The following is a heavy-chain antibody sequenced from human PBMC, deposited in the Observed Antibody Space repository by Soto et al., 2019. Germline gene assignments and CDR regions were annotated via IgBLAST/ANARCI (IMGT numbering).Heavy chain of an antibody. D-gene: IGHD6-13*01. J-gene: IGHJ4*02. Sequence: ASVKVSCKASGYTFTSYYMHWVRQAPGQGLEWMGIINPSGGSTSYAQKFQGRVTMTRDTSTSTVYMELSSLRSEDTAVYYCARVSKEGIAAAGFDCRGQGTLVTVSS. CDR3: ARVSKEGIAAAGFDC. CDR2: INPSGGST. V-gene: IGHV1-46*01. CDR1: GYTFTSYY.